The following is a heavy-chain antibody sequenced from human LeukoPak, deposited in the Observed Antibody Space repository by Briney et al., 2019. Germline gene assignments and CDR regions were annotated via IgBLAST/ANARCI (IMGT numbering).Heavy chain of an antibody. Sequence: ASVRVSCKASGYTFTSYGISWVRQAPGQGLEWMGWISAYNGNTNYAQKLQGRVTMTTDTSTSTAYMELRSLRSDDTAVYYCARSLWFGESYYMDVWGKGTTVTVSS. D-gene: IGHD3-10*01. CDR2: ISAYNGNT. CDR3: ARSLWFGESYYMDV. V-gene: IGHV1-18*01. J-gene: IGHJ6*03. CDR1: GYTFTSYG.